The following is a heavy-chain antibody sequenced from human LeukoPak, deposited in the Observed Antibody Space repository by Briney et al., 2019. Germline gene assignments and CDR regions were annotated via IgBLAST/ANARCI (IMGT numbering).Heavy chain of an antibody. Sequence: GGSLRLSCAASGFTFSSYAMHWVRQAPGKGLEWVAVISYDGSITYYADSVKGRFTTSRDNSKNMLYLQMNSLSAEDTAVYYCARGPGYSSGWYVLSVDYWGQGTLVTVSS. CDR2: ISYDGSIT. D-gene: IGHD6-19*01. V-gene: IGHV3-30-3*01. J-gene: IGHJ4*02. CDR3: ARGPGYSSGWYVLSVDY. CDR1: GFTFSSYA.